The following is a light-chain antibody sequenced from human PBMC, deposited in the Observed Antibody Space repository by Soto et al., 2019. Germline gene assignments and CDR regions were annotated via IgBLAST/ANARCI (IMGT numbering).Light chain of an antibody. CDR1: TSDVRGYNY. J-gene: IGLJ1*01. V-gene: IGLV2-14*01. CDR3: TSYTSSNTLV. CDR2: EVS. Sequence: QSALTQPASVSGSPGQSITISCTGTTSDVRGYNYVSWYQHHPGKAPKLMIFEVSNRPSGVSNRFSGSKSGNTASLSISGLQTEDEADYYCTSYTSSNTLVFGTGTKGTVL.